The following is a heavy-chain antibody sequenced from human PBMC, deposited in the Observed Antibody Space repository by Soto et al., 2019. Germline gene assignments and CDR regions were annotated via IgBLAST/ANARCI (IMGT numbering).Heavy chain of an antibody. D-gene: IGHD5-12*01. CDR3: AREGNLGRWLQPLDF. J-gene: IGHJ4*02. V-gene: IGHV4-59*01. Sequence: PSETLSLTCTVSGGSISGYYWSWIRQPPGKGLEWIGNIYYSGNTKYNPSLKSRVSMSVDTSKNQFSLRLISVAAADTAKYFCAREGNLGRWLQPLDFWGQGTLVTVSS. CDR1: GGSISGYY. CDR2: IYYSGNT.